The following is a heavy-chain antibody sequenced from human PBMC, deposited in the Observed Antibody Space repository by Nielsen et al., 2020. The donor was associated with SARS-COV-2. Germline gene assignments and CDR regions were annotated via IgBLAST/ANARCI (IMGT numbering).Heavy chain of an antibody. Sequence: GGSLRLSCAASGFTFDDYAMHWVRQAPGKGLEWVSGISWNSGSIGYADSVKGRFTISRDNAKNSLYLQMNSLRAEDTALYYCARAAMVYYYYYMDVWGKGTTVTVSS. J-gene: IGHJ6*03. CDR2: ISWNSGSI. CDR1: GFTFDDYA. CDR3: ARAAMVYYYYYMDV. V-gene: IGHV3-9*01. D-gene: IGHD5-18*01.